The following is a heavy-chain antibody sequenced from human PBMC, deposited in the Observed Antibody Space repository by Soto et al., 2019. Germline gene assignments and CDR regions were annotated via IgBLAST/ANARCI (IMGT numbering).Heavy chain of an antibody. J-gene: IGHJ6*02. D-gene: IGHD5-18*01. CDR1: GYTFTRYG. V-gene: IGHV1-18*01. Sequence: VQLVQSGAEVKNPGASVKVSCKASGYTFTRYGIGWARQAPGQGLEWMGWINTYNGNTNYAQNVQGRVTLTTNTSTSTDYMALRRLRSNDTAIYDCAMVDGYVTPSRQDVWGQGTTVIVSS. CDR2: INTYNGNT. CDR3: AMVDGYVTPSRQDV.